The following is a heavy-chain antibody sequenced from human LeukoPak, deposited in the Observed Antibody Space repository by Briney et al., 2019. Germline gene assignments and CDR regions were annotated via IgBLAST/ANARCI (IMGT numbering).Heavy chain of an antibody. D-gene: IGHD1-26*01. CDR3: ARGIVGAREEYFDY. Sequence: PGGSLRLSCAASGFTFSSYAMSWVRQAPGKGLEWVSVIYSGGSTYYADSVKGRFTISRDNSKNTLYLQMNSLRAEDTAVYYCARGIVGAREEYFDYWGQGTLVTVSS. V-gene: IGHV3-66*02. J-gene: IGHJ4*02. CDR1: GFTFSSYA. CDR2: IYSGGST.